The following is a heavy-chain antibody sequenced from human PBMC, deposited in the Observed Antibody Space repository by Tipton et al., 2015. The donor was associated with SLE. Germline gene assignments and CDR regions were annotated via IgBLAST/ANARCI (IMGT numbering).Heavy chain of an antibody. V-gene: IGHV3-15*01. CDR2: IKSKTDGGTT. CDR1: GFTFSSYW. CDR3: TTVTDGDYFDY. Sequence: SLRLSCAASGFTFSSYWMSWVRQAPGKGLEWVGRIKSKTDGGTTDFAAPVKGRFTISRDDSKNTLYLQMHSLKTEDTAVYYCTTVTDGDYFDYWGQGTLVTVSS. D-gene: IGHD5-24*01. J-gene: IGHJ4*02.